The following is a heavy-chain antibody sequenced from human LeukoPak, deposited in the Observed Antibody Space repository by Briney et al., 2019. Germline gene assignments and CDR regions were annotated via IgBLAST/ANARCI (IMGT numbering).Heavy chain of an antibody. CDR2: ISSSSSYI. D-gene: IGHD3-22*01. CDR1: GFTFSSYS. Sequence: RGSLRLSCAASGFTFSSYSMNWVRQAPGKGLEWVSSISSSSSYIYYADSVKGRFTISRDNAKNSLYLQMNSLRAEDTAVYYCASGDMIVVVITTGDDAFDIWGQGTMVTVSS. J-gene: IGHJ3*02. CDR3: ASGDMIVVVITTGDDAFDI. V-gene: IGHV3-21*01.